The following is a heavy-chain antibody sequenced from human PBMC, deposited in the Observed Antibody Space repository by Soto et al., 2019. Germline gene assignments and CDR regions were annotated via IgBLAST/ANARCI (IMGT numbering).Heavy chain of an antibody. CDR1: GGSINSYY. Sequence: SETLSLTCTVSGGSINSYYWYWIRQPAGKGLEWIGYIYYSGSTNYNPSLKSRVTISVDTSKNQFSLKLSSVTAADTAVYYCARKGGIAAAGSFDYWGQGTLVTVSS. CDR3: ARKGGIAAAGSFDY. V-gene: IGHV4-59*01. J-gene: IGHJ4*02. CDR2: IYYSGST. D-gene: IGHD6-13*01.